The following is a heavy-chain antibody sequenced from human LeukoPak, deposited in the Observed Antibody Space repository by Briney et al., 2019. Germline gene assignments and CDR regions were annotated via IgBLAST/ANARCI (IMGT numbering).Heavy chain of an antibody. Sequence: GGSLRLSCAASGFTFSSYGMHWVRQAPGKGLEWVAVISYDGSNKYYADSVKGRSTISRDNSKNTLYLQMNSLRAEDTAVYYCAKESGDDYFFDYWGQGTLVTVSS. D-gene: IGHD3-10*01. CDR1: GFTFSSYG. CDR3: AKESGDDYFFDY. J-gene: IGHJ4*02. CDR2: ISYDGSNK. V-gene: IGHV3-30*18.